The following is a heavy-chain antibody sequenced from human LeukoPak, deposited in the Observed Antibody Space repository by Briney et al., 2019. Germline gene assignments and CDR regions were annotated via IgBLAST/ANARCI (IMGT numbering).Heavy chain of an antibody. V-gene: IGHV3-30*01. CDR1: GFTFSSYA. J-gene: IGHJ4*02. CDR2: ISYDGSNK. Sequence: GGSLRLSCAASGFTFSSYAMHGVRQAPGKGLEWVAVISYDGSNKYYADSVKGRFTISRDNSKNTLYLQMNSLRAEDTAVYYCARAPRMYSSSSGFFFDYWGQGTLVTVSS. D-gene: IGHD6-6*01. CDR3: ARAPRMYSSSSGFFFDY.